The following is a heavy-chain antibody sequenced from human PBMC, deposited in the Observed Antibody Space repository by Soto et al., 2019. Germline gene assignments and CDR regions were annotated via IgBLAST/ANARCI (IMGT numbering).Heavy chain of an antibody. CDR2: IDPSDSYT. CDR3: ARLPGGDPGLRYFDRLLDY. V-gene: IGHV5-10-1*01. D-gene: IGHD3-9*01. CDR1: GYSFTSYW. J-gene: IGHJ4*02. Sequence: GESLKISCKGSGYSFTSYWISWVRQMPGKGLEWMGRIDPSDSYTNYSPSFQGHVTISADKSISTAYLQWSSLKASDTAMYYCARLPGGDPGLRYFDRLLDYWGQGTLVTVSS.